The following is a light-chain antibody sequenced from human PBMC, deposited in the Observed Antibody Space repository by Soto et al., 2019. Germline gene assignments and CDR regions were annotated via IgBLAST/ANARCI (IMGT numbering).Light chain of an antibody. CDR2: EGS. J-gene: IGLJ3*02. CDR1: SSDVGSYNL. Sequence: QSALTQPASVSGSPGQSITISCTGTSSDVGSYNLVSWYQQHPGKAPKLMIYEGSKRPSGVSNRFSGYKSGNTASLTISGLQAEHDADYYCCSYVGSSAPWVFGEGTKVTVL. CDR3: CSYVGSSAPWV. V-gene: IGLV2-23*01.